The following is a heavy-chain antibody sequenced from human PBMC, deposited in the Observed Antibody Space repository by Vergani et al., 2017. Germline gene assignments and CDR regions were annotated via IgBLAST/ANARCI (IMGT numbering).Heavy chain of an antibody. J-gene: IGHJ5*02. CDR1: GGSISSYY. D-gene: IGHD6-13*01. CDR2: IYYSGST. V-gene: IGHV4-59*01. CDR3: AREGGSSWYGRDWFDP. Sequence: QVQLQESGPGLVKPSETLSLTCTVSGGSISSYYWSWIRQPPGKGLEWIGYIYYSGSTNYNPSLKSRVTISVDTSKNQFSLKLSSVTAADTAVYYCAREGGSSWYGRDWFDPWGQGTLVTVSS.